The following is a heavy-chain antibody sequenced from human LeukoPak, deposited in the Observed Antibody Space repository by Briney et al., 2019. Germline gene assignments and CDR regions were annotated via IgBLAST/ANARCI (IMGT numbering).Heavy chain of an antibody. V-gene: IGHV4-4*09. CDR1: GFIFSTYA. CDR3: AGTMVRGVIISYYYYMDV. CDR2: IYTSGST. J-gene: IGHJ6*03. Sequence: GSLRLSCATSGFIFSTYALSWVRQAPGKGLEWIGYIYTSGSTNYNPSLKSRVTISVDTSKNQFSLKLSSVTAADTAVYYCAGTMVRGVIISYYYYMDVWGKGTTVTVSS. D-gene: IGHD3-10*01.